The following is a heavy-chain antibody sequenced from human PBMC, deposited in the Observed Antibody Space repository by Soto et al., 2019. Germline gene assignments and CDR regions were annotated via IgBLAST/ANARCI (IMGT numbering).Heavy chain of an antibody. CDR2: IYYSGST. J-gene: IGHJ4*02. CDR1: GGSISSSSYY. D-gene: IGHD5-12*01. CDR3: ARHQRDGYNFDY. Sequence: SETLSLTCTVSGGSISSSSYYWGWIRQPPGKGLEWIGSIYYSGSTYYNPSLKSRVTISVDTSKNQFSLKLSSVTAAGTAVYYCARHQRDGYNFDYWGQGTLVTVSS. V-gene: IGHV4-39*01.